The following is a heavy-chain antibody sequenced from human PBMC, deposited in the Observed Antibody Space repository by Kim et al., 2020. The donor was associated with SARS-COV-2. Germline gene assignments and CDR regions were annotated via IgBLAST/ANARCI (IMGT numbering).Heavy chain of an antibody. Sequence: SETLSLTCAVYGGSFSDYYWSWIRQPPGKGLEWIGEINHSGSTDYNPSLKSRVTISVDTSKNQFSLKLSSVTAADTAVYYCARGQEAVAGIIDYYMDVWGKGTTVTVSS. D-gene: IGHD6-19*01. CDR3: ARGQEAVAGIIDYYMDV. V-gene: IGHV4-34*01. J-gene: IGHJ6*03. CDR1: GGSFSDYY. CDR2: INHSGST.